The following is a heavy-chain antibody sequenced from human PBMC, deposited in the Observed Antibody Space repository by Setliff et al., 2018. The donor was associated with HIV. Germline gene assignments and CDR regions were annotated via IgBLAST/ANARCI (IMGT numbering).Heavy chain of an antibody. CDR1: GGSISSGSYY. CDR3: ARGENSWYGLNWFDP. CDR2: IYTSGST. D-gene: IGHD6-13*01. V-gene: IGHV4-61*02. J-gene: IGHJ5*02. Sequence: SETLSLTCTVSGGSISSGSYYWSWIRQPAGKGLEWIGRIYTSGSTSYNPSLKSRVTISIDTPKNQFSLKLSSVTATDTAVYYCARGENSWYGLNWFDPWGQGTLVTVSS.